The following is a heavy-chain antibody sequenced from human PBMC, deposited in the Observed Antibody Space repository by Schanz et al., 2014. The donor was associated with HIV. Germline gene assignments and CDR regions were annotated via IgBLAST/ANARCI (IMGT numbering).Heavy chain of an antibody. CDR1: GYTFTSYG. J-gene: IGHJ5*02. Sequence: QVQLVQSGAEVKKPGASVKVSCKASGYTFTSYGISWVRQAPGQGLEWMGWISVYNGNTKYARKFQGRVTMTTDTSTSTAYMDLRSLRSDDTAVYYCAREKTTLNWFDPWGQGTLVTVSS. CDR3: AREKTTLNWFDP. V-gene: IGHV1-18*01. CDR2: ISVYNGNT.